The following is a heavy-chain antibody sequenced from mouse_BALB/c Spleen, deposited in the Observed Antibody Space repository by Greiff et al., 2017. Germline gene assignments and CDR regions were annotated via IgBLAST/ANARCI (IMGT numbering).Heavy chain of an antibody. CDR3: ARNQRGSYYDY. CDR2: IWSGGST. Sequence: VQLQQSGPGLVQPSQCLSITCKVSGFSLTSYGVHWVRQSPGKGLEWLGGIWSGGSTDYNAAFISRLSISKDNSKSQFFFKMNSLQANDTAIYYCARNQRGSYYDYWGQGTSVTVSS. V-gene: IGHV2-2*02. D-gene: IGHD2-4*01. J-gene: IGHJ4*01. CDR1: GFSLTSYG.